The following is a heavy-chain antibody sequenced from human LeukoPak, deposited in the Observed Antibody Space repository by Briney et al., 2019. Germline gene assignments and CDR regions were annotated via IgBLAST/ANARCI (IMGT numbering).Heavy chain of an antibody. D-gene: IGHD5-24*01. CDR3: TREMATVVHWFDP. J-gene: IGHJ5*02. Sequence: GGSLTLSCTGSGFSFEDYGLTWLRQAPGKGREWVGFIKRKLYGETTKYASSVKGRFSISRDDSKSVAYLHMDSLKTDDTAVYYCTREMATVVHWFDPWGRGTLVTVSS. CDR1: GFSFEDYG. V-gene: IGHV3-49*03. CDR2: IKRKLYGETT.